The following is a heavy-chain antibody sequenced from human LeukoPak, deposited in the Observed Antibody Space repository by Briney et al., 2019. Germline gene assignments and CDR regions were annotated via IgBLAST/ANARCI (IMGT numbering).Heavy chain of an antibody. J-gene: IGHJ4*02. D-gene: IGHD5-24*01. CDR3: AKERDDYFDY. V-gene: IGHV3-9*01. CDR1: GFTFDDYA. Sequence: QPGRSLRLSCAASGFTFDDYAMHWVRQAPGKGLEWVSGISWNSGSIGYADSVKGRFTISRDNAKNSLYLQMNSLRAEDTALYYCAKERDDYFDYWGQGTLVTVSS. CDR2: ISWNSGSI.